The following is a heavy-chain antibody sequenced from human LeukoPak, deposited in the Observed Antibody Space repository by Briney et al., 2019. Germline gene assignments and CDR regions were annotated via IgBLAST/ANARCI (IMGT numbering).Heavy chain of an antibody. Sequence: ASVKVSCKASGGTFSSYAISWVRQAPGQGLEWVGGIIPIFGTASYAQKFQGRVTITADKSTSTAYMELSSLRSEDTAVYYCARGPAGPPYYFDYWGQGTLVTVSS. D-gene: IGHD3-10*01. CDR1: GGTFSSYA. J-gene: IGHJ4*02. CDR2: IIPIFGTA. V-gene: IGHV1-69*06. CDR3: ARGPAGPPYYFDY.